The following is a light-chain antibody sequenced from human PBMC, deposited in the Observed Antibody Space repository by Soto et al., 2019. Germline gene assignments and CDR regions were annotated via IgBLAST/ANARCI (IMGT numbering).Light chain of an antibody. Sequence: QSVLTQPASVSGSPGQSITISCTGASSDIRGYSYVSWYQQHPGKAPKLMMYEVSNRPSGVSNRFSGSKSGNTASLTISGLQAEDEADYFCSSYTSTNSWVFGGGTKLTVL. V-gene: IGLV2-14*01. CDR1: SSDIRGYSY. J-gene: IGLJ3*02. CDR2: EVS. CDR3: SSYTSTNSWV.